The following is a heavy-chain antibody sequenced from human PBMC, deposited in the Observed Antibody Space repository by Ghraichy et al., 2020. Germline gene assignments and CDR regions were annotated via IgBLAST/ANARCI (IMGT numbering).Heavy chain of an antibody. Sequence: GGSLRLSCAASGFTVSTKYMSWVRQVPGKGLEWVSVIYDDGTTYYIDSVKGRFTISRDNSRNTLYLQMNSLTDEDAAVYYCARRLYGITPAYYYGMDVWGQGTTVTVSS. CDR2: IYDDGTT. J-gene: IGHJ6*02. CDR1: GFTVSTKY. V-gene: IGHV3-66*04. D-gene: IGHD3-16*01. CDR3: ARRLYGITPAYYYGMDV.